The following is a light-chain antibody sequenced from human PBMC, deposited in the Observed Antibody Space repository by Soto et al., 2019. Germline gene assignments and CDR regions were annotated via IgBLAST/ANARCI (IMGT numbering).Light chain of an antibody. V-gene: IGLV1-40*01. Sequence: QSALTQPPSVYGAPGQRVTISCTGSSSNIGAGYHVHWYQQLPGTAPKLLIYANDNRPSGVPDRFSGSTSGTSASLAITGLQAEDEADYYCQSYDSSLVGSVFGTGTKVT. J-gene: IGLJ1*01. CDR3: QSYDSSLVGSV. CDR2: AND. CDR1: SSNIGAGYH.